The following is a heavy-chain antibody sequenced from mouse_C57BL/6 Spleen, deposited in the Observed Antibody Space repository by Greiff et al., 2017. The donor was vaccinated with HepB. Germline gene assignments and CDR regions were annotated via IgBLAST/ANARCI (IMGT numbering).Heavy chain of an antibody. D-gene: IGHD2-3*01. CDR3: ASYDGYLWFAY. CDR1: GYTFTSYG. J-gene: IGHJ3*01. Sequence: VQRVESGAELARPGASVKLSCKASGYTFTSYGISWVKQRTGQGLEWIGEIYPRSGNTYYNEKFKGKATLTADKSSSTAYMELRSLTSEDSAVYFCASYDGYLWFAYWGQGTLVTVSA. CDR2: IYPRSGNT. V-gene: IGHV1-81*01.